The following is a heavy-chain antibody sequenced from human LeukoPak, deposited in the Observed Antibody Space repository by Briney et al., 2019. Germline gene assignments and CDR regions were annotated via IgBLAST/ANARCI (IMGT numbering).Heavy chain of an antibody. D-gene: IGHD3-3*01. CDR1: GGSISSGGYS. J-gene: IGHJ5*02. CDR2: IYHSGST. V-gene: IGHV4-30-2*01. CDR3: ASLHRAENYDFWSGYSVQALDP. Sequence: PSETLSLTCAVSGGSISSGGYSWSWIRQPPGKGLEWIGYIYHSGSTYYNPSLKSRVTISVDRSKNQFSLKLSSVTAADTAVYYCASLHRAENYDFWSGYSVQALDPWGQGTLVTVSS.